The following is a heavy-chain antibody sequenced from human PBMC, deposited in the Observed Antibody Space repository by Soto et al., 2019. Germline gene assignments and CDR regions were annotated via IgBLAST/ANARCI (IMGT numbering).Heavy chain of an antibody. CDR1: GFTFSSYA. Sequence: GGSLRLSCAASGFTFSSYAMSWVRQAPGKGLEWVSAISGSGGSTYYADSVKGRFTISRDNSKNTLYLQMNGLRAEDTAVYYCTLIVVVPYPSHGMDVWGQGTTVTVSS. J-gene: IGHJ6*02. CDR2: ISGSGGST. CDR3: TLIVVVPYPSHGMDV. V-gene: IGHV3-23*01. D-gene: IGHD3-22*01.